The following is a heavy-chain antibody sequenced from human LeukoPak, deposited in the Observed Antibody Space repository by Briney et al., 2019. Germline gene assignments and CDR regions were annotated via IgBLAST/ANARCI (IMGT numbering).Heavy chain of an antibody. CDR2: IYHSGST. CDR1: GVSITTYY. CDR3: AREANYYGSGSYFEGTFDY. Sequence: HSETLSLTCTVSGVSITTYYWSWIRQPPGKGLEWIGYIYHSGSTNYNPSLKSRVTISVDTSKNEFSLKLTSVTAADTAVYYCAREANYYGSGSYFEGTFDYWGQGSLVTVSS. D-gene: IGHD3-10*01. V-gene: IGHV4-59*13. J-gene: IGHJ4*02.